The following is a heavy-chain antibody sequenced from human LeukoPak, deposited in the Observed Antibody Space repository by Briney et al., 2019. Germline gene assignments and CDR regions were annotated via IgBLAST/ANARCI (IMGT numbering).Heavy chain of an antibody. CDR1: GDSISSYF. CDR2: IYYSGST. CDR3: ARYGGSGTYYFDY. J-gene: IGHJ4*02. Sequence: SETLSLTCTVSGDSISSYFWSWIRQPPGKGLEWIGYIYYSGSTNYNPSLKSRVTMSVDTSKNQFSLKLSSVTAADTAVYYCARYGGSGTYYFDYWGQGTLVTVSS. V-gene: IGHV4-59*12. D-gene: IGHD3-10*01.